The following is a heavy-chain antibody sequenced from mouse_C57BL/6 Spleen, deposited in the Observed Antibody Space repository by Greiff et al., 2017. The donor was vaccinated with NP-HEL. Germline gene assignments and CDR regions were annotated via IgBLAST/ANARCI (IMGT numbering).Heavy chain of an antibody. Sequence: VQLQQPGAELVKPGASVKLSCKASGYTFTSYWMHWVKQRPGRGLEWLGRIDPNSGGTKYNEKFKSKATLTVDKPSSTAYMQLSSLTSEDSAVYYCARDGNYLAWFAYWGQGTLVTVSA. CDR3: ARDGNYLAWFAY. CDR1: GYTFTSYW. CDR2: IDPNSGGT. D-gene: IGHD2-1*01. J-gene: IGHJ3*01. V-gene: IGHV1-72*01.